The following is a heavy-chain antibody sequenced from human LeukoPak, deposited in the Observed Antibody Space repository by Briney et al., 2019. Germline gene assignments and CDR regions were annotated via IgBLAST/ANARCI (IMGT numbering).Heavy chain of an antibody. J-gene: IGHJ6*02. CDR1: GFTFSNYW. D-gene: IGHD5-24*01. CDR2: ISSSSSYI. Sequence: GGSLRLSCAASGFTFSNYWMNWVRQAPGKGLEWVSSISSSSSYIYYADSVKGRFTISRDNAKNSLSLQMSSLRVEDTAVYYCGTDAYNYYYYGMDVWGQGTTVTVSS. CDR3: GTDAYNYYYYGMDV. V-gene: IGHV3-21*01.